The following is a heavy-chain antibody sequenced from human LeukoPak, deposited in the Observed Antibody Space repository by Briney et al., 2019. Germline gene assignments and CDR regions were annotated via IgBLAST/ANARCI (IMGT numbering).Heavy chain of an antibody. CDR2: ISGSGGST. V-gene: IGHV3-23*01. CDR1: GFTFSSYA. Sequence: GGSLRLSCAASGFTFSSYAMSWVRQAPGKGLEWVSAISGSGGSTYYADSVKGRFTISRDNSKNTLYLQMNSLRAEDTAVYYCAKVSADYYDSSGSNNWGQGTLVTVSS. J-gene: IGHJ4*02. D-gene: IGHD3-22*01. CDR3: AKVSADYYDSSGSNN.